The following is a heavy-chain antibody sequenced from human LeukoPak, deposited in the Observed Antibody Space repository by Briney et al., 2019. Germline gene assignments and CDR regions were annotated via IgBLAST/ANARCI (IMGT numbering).Heavy chain of an antibody. V-gene: IGHV4-39*07. CDR2: IYYSGST. CDR1: GGSISSSSYY. D-gene: IGHD6-13*01. J-gene: IGHJ4*02. CDR3: AREGYSSTSSMDY. Sequence: SETLSLTCTVSGGSISSSSYYWGWIRQPPGKGLEWIGSIYYSGSTYYNPSLKSRVTISVDTSKNQSSLKLSSVTAADTAVYYCAREGYSSTSSMDYWGQGTLVTVSS.